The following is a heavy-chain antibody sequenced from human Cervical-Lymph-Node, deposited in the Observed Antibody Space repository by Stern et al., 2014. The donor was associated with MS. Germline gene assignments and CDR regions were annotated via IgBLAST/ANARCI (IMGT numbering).Heavy chain of an antibody. Sequence: VQLVESGAEVKKPGSSVKVSCKASGGTFSSYAISWVRQAPGQGLEWIGGIIPIFGTADYAQKFQGRVTITADESTSTAYMELSSLRSDDTAIYYCARVHTASSHAFDIWGQGTMVTVSS. CDR3: ARVHTASSHAFDI. D-gene: IGHD5-18*01. CDR1: GGTFSSYA. V-gene: IGHV1-69*01. CDR2: IIPIFGTA. J-gene: IGHJ3*02.